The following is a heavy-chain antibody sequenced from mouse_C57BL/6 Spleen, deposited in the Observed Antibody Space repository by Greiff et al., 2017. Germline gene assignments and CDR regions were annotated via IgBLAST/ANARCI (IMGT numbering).Heavy chain of an antibody. Sequence: EVKLMESGPGLVKPSQSLSLTCSVTGYSITSGYYWNWIRQFPGNKLEWMGYISYDGSNNYNPSLKNRISITRDTSKNQFFLKLNSVTTEDTATYYCARVGAYWDFDYWGQGTTLTVSS. CDR1: GYSITSGYY. D-gene: IGHD2-10*01. CDR3: ARVGAYWDFDY. CDR2: ISYDGSN. V-gene: IGHV3-6*01. J-gene: IGHJ2*01.